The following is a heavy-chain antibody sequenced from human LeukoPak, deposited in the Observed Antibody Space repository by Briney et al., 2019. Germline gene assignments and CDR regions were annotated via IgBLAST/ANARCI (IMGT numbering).Heavy chain of an antibody. D-gene: IGHD3-22*01. CDR2: ISSSTGYT. CDR3: ARDLKDYYDSGGYPGIGY. Sequence: TGGSLRLSCAASGFTFSDYYMYWLRQAPGKGLQWLSYISSSTGYTDYADSVRGRFTISRDNAKNSLYLQMNNLRAEDTAVYYCARDLKDYYDSGGYPGIGYWGQGTLVTVSS. CDR1: GFTFSDYY. V-gene: IGHV3-11*05. J-gene: IGHJ4*02.